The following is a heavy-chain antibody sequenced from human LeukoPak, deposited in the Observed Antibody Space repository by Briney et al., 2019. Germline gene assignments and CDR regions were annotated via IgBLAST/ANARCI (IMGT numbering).Heavy chain of an antibody. CDR1: GGTFSTYH. Sequence: ASVKVSCKASGGTFSTYHMHWVRQAPGQGLEWMGIMKDYGGITSYAQKFQGRVTMTRDTSTSTVYMELSSLRSDDTAVYYCARDLEGGWTLDYWGQGTLVTVSS. J-gene: IGHJ4*02. D-gene: IGHD3-16*01. CDR2: MKDYGGIT. CDR3: ARDLEGGWTLDY. V-gene: IGHV1-46*01.